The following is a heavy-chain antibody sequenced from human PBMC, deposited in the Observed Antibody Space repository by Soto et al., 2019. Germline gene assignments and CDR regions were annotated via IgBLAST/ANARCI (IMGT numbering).Heavy chain of an antibody. J-gene: IGHJ4*02. D-gene: IGHD3-10*01. Sequence: GGSLRLSCAASGFTFSSYSMNWVRQAPGKGLEWVSYISSSSSTIYYADSVKGRFTISRDNAKNSLYLQMNSLRAEDTAVYYCARVKVLWFGELLSRYFDYWGQGTLVTVSS. V-gene: IGHV3-48*01. CDR3: ARVKVLWFGELLSRYFDY. CDR1: GFTFSSYS. CDR2: ISSSSSTI.